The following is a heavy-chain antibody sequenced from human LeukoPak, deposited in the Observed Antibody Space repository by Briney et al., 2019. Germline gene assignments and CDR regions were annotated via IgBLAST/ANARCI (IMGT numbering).Heavy chain of an antibody. D-gene: IGHD3-9*01. CDR1: GGSISSGGYY. CDR3: ARVNILRYFDCLEEGFDY. J-gene: IGHJ4*02. CDR2: IYYSGST. Sequence: SQTLSLTCTVSGGSISSGGYYWSWIRQHPGKGLEWIGYIYYSGSTYYNPSLKSRVTISVDTSKNQFSLKLSSVTAADTAVYYCARVNILRYFDCLEEGFDYWGQGTLVTVSS. V-gene: IGHV4-31*03.